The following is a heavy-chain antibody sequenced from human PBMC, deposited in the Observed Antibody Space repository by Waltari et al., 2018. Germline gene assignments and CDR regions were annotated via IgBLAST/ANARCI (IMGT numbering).Heavy chain of an antibody. Sequence: QVQLVQSGAEVKEPGSSVKVSCKASGGTFNNEAITWVRQAPGQGLEWVGRFIQVFARARYAQKFQDRVIITADASANTVYMEIRSLRSDDTALFFCARGSITSAGPPRPDALQVWGQGSMVIVSS. D-gene: IGHD2-15*01. CDR2: FIQVFARA. V-gene: IGHV1-69*18. CDR3: ARGSITSAGPPRPDALQV. CDR1: GGTFNNEA. J-gene: IGHJ3*01.